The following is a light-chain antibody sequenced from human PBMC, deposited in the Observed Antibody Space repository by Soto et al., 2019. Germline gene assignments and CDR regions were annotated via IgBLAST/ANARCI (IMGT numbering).Light chain of an antibody. CDR1: QSLLHSNGYNY. Sequence: DIVMTQSPLSLPVTPGEPASISCRSSQSLLHSNGYNYLDWYLQKPGQSPQLLIYLGSNRASGVPDRLSGSGSGTDFTLKISRVEAEDVRVYYCMQALQTPTSFGGGTKVEIK. CDR3: MQALQTPTS. V-gene: IGKV2-28*01. J-gene: IGKJ4*01. CDR2: LGS.